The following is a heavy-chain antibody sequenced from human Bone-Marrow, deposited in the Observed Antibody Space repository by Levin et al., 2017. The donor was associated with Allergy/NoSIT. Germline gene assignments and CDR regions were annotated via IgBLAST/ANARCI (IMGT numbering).Heavy chain of an antibody. CDR2: IYPGDSDT. D-gene: IGHD2/OR15-2a*01. CDR3: TRTLTSFDAFDI. CDR1: GYSFTTYW. V-gene: IGHV5-51*01. J-gene: IGHJ3*02. Sequence: AASVKVSCKGSGYSFTTYWIGWVRQMPGRGLEWMGIIYPGDSDTRYSPSFQGQVTISADKSITTAYLRWSSLKASDTAMYYCTRTLTSFDAFDIWGQGTMVTVSS.